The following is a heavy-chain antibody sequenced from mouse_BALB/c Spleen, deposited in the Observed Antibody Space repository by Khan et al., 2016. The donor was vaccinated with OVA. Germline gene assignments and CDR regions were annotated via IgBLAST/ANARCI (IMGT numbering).Heavy chain of an antibody. CDR2: INTSTGEP. D-gene: IGHD2-14*01. Sequence: QIQLVQSGPELKKPGETVKISCKASGYTSTNHGMNWVRQAPGKGLKWMGWINTSTGEPTYADDFRGRFAFSLETSASTAYLQINKFKDEDTATYFCARVGYSGTMDYWGQGTSGTVSS. V-gene: IGHV9-3-1*01. CDR1: GYTSTNHG. CDR3: ARVGYSGTMDY. J-gene: IGHJ4*01.